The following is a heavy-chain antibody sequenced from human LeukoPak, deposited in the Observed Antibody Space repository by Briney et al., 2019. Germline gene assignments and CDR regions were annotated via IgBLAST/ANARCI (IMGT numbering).Heavy chain of an antibody. CDR1: GYTFTGYY. D-gene: IGHD1-26*01. V-gene: IGHV1-2*06. J-gene: IGHJ4*02. CDR3: AAEGGGSGSYGSDY. Sequence: ASVKVSCKASGYTFTGYYMNWVRQAPGQGLEWMGRINPNSGGTNYAQKFQGRVTMTRDTSISTADMERSRLRSDDAAVYYCAAEGGGSGSYGSDYWGQGTLVTVSS. CDR2: INPNSGGT.